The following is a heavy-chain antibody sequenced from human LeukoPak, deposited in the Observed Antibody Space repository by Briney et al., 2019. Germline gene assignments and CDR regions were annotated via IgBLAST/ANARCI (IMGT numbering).Heavy chain of an antibody. CDR3: ARDSGDYYDSSGYPQH. D-gene: IGHD3-22*01. Sequence: ASVKVSCKASGYTFTGYYMHWVRQAPGQGLEWMGRINPNSGGTNYAQKFQGRVTMTRDTSISTAYMELSRLRSDDTAVYYCARDSGDYYDSSGYPQHWGQGTLVTVSS. V-gene: IGHV1-2*06. CDR1: GYTFTGYY. J-gene: IGHJ1*01. CDR2: INPNSGGT.